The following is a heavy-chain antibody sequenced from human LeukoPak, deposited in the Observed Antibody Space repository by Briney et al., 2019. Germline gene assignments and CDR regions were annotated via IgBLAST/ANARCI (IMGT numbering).Heavy chain of an antibody. CDR2: IIPILGIA. V-gene: IGHV1-69*04. D-gene: IGHD3-22*01. J-gene: IGHJ5*02. CDR3: ARGRSYYDSSGYYRFDD. Sequence: GSSVKVSCRASGGTFSSYAISWVRQAPGQGLEWMGRIIPILGIANYAQKFQGRVTITADKSTSTAYMELSSLRSEDTAVYYCARGRSYYDSSGYYRFDDWGQGTLVTVSS. CDR1: GGTFSSYA.